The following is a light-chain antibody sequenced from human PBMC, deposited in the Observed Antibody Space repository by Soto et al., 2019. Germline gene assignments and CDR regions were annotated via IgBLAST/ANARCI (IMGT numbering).Light chain of an antibody. J-gene: IGLJ1*01. CDR1: SSDVGGYNY. CDR2: NVS. Sequence: QSVLTQAASVSGSPGQSITISCTGTSSDVGGYNYVSWYQQFPGKVPKLLIYNVSNRPSGVSNRFSGSKSGNTASLTISGLQAEDEADYFCTSSTSGSLYVFGPGTKLTVL. CDR3: TSSTSGSLYV. V-gene: IGLV2-14*01.